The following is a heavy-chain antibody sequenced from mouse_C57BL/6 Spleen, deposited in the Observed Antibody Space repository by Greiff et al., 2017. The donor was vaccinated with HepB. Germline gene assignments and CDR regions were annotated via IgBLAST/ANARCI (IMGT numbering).Heavy chain of an antibody. Sequence: VQLQQSGAELVKPGASVKMSCKASGYTFTSYWITWVKQRPGQGLEWIGDIYPGSGSTNYNEKFKSKATLTVDTSSSTAYMQLSSLTSEDSAVYYCARYPRVYYSKAMDYWGQGTSVTVSS. CDR3: ARYPRVYYSKAMDY. D-gene: IGHD2-5*01. CDR1: GYTFTSYW. CDR2: IYPGSGST. J-gene: IGHJ4*01. V-gene: IGHV1-55*01.